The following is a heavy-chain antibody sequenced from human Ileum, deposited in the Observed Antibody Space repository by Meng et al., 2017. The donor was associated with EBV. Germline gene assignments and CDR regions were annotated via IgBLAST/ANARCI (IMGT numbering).Heavy chain of an antibody. V-gene: IGHV3-43*01. CDR1: GFTFDDYS. Sequence: EVHLVESGGVVVQPGESLRLSCEASGFTFDDYSMHWGRQAPGKGLEWVSLLNWNGDNTYYADSVKGRFTISRDNSKNSLYLQMDSLRIEDTAFYFCAKEGGTMWFDSWGQGTLVTVSS. CDR2: LNWNGDNT. J-gene: IGHJ5*01. CDR3: AKEGGTMWFDS. D-gene: IGHD3-3*01.